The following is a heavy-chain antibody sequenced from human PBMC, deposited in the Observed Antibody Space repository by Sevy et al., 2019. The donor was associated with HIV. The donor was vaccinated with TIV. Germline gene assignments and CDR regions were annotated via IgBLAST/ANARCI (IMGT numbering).Heavy chain of an antibody. CDR1: GFTFSSYS. CDR3: ARGSPQIAVAGDWYFDL. D-gene: IGHD6-19*01. V-gene: IGHV3-21*01. J-gene: IGHJ2*01. CDR2: ISSSSSYI. Sequence: GGSLRLSCAASGFTFSSYSMNWVRQAPGKGLEWVSSISSSSSYIYYADSVKGRFTISRDNAKNSLYLQMNSLGAEDTAVYYCARGSPQIAVAGDWYFDLWGRGTLVTVSS.